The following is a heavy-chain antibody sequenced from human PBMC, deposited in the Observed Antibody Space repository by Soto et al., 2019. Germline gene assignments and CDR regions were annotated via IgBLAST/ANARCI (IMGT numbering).Heavy chain of an antibody. D-gene: IGHD6-19*01. CDR3: ARDLKVAGTNSFYYYGMDV. J-gene: IGHJ6*02. V-gene: IGHV3-21*01. CDR2: ISRSSRNI. CDR1: GVTFSNYT. Sequence: EVQLVESGGGLVKPGGSLRLSCADSGVTFSNYTMNWVRQAPGKGLEWVSSISRSSRNIYYADSLKGRFTISRDDAKTALYLQMNSLRAEDTAVYYCARDLKVAGTNSFYYYGMDVWGQGTTVTVSS.